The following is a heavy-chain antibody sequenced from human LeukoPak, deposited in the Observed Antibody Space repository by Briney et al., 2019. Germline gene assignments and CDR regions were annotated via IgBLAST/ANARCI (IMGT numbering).Heavy chain of an antibody. D-gene: IGHD6-13*01. V-gene: IGHV4-31*03. J-gene: IGHJ4*02. CDR2: IYYSGST. CDR3: ARGFIAAAGSFDY. CDR1: GGSISSGGYY. Sequence: SETLSLTCTVSGGSISSGGYYWSWIRQHPGKGLEWIGYIYYSGSTYYNPSLKSRVTISVDTSKNQFSLKLSSVTAADTAVYYCARGFIAAAGSFDYWGQGTLVTVSS.